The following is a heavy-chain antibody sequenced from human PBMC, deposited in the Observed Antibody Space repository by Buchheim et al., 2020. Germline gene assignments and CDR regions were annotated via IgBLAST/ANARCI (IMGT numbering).Heavy chain of an antibody. V-gene: IGHV4-4*02. D-gene: IGHD5-18*01. CDR2: IYHSGST. J-gene: IGHJ5*02. Sequence: QVQLQESGPGLVKPSGTLSLTCAVSGGSINSSNWWTWVRQPPGKGLEWIGEIYHSGSTNYNPSLKSRVTISVDKSKNQFSPKLISVTAADTAVYYCAREQHSYGTLEKYNWFDPWGQGTL. CDR3: AREQHSYGTLEKYNWFDP. CDR1: GGSINSSNW.